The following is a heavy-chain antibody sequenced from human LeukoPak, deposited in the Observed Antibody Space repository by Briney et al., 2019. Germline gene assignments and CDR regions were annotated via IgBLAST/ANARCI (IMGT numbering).Heavy chain of an antibody. J-gene: IGHJ4*02. CDR1: GFTFSSYC. Sequence: GGSLRLSCAASGFTFSSYCMSWVRQAPGKGLEWAANIKQDGSVKYYVDSVKGRFTISRDNAKNSLYLQMNSLRAEDTAVYYCARTYGDLRTTGVDYWGQGTLVTVSS. V-gene: IGHV3-7*01. CDR2: IKQDGSVK. D-gene: IGHD4-17*01. CDR3: ARTYGDLRTTGVDY.